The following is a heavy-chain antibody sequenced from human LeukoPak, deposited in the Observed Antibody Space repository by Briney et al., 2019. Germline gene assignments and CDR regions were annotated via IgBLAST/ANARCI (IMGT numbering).Heavy chain of an antibody. D-gene: IGHD1-7*01. CDR2: ISYDGSNK. CDR1: GFTFSDYY. J-gene: IGHJ3*02. CDR3: ARGSVTGTTIKIPFDI. V-gene: IGHV3-30-3*01. Sequence: GGSLRLSCAASGFTFSDYYMSWIRQAPGKGLEWVAVISYDGSNKYYADSVKGRFTISRDNSKNTLYLQMNSLRAEDTAVYYCARGSVTGTTIKIPFDIWGQGTMVTVSS.